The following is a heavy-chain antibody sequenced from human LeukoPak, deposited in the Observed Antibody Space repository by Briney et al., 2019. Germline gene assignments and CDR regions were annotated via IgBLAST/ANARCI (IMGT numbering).Heavy chain of an antibody. J-gene: IGHJ3*02. CDR1: GFTFSSYE. V-gene: IGHV3-48*03. D-gene: IGHD2-21*02. Sequence: SGGSLRLSCAASGFTFSSYEMNWVRQAPGKGLEWVSYISSSGSTIYYADSVKGRFTISRDNAKNSLYLQMNSLRAEDTAVYYCARSYVVVTATDAFDIWGQGTMVTVSS. CDR2: ISSSGSTI. CDR3: ARSYVVVTATDAFDI.